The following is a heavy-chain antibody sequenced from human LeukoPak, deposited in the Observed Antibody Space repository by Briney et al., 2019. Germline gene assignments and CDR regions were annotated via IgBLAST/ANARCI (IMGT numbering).Heavy chain of an antibody. V-gene: IGHV1-46*03. CDR3: ALSSGGYSYGYLFDY. D-gene: IGHD5-18*01. J-gene: IGHJ4*02. CDR2: INPSGGST. CDR1: GYTFTSNY. Sequence: ASVKVSCKASGYTFTSNYMHWERQAHGQGLEWVGIINPSGGSTSYAQKFQGRVTMTRDTSTSTVYMELSSLRSEDTAVYYCALSSGGYSYGYLFDYWGQGTLVTVSS.